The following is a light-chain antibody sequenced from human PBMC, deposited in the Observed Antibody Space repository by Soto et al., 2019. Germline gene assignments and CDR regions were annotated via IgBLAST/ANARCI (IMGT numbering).Light chain of an antibody. Sequence: EIVLTQSPGTLSLSPGERAILSCRPSQSVSSNLAWYQQKPGQAPRLLIYDASSRATGIPDRFSGGGSGTDFPLTISSLEPEDFVVYHCQQFSSYPLTFGGGTKVDIK. V-gene: IGKV3-20*01. CDR3: QQFSSYPLT. CDR1: QSVSSN. CDR2: DAS. J-gene: IGKJ4*01.